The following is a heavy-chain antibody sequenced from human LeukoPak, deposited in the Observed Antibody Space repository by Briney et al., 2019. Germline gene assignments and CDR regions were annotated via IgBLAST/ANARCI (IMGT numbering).Heavy chain of an antibody. J-gene: IGHJ6*03. CDR2: ISSSGSTI. D-gene: IGHD1-26*01. CDR3: AREGIWEPHPTYYYYYMDV. CDR1: GFTFSDYY. Sequence: GGSLRLSCAASGFTFSDYYMSWIRQAPGKGLEWVSYISSSGSTIYYADSVKGRFTISRDNAKNSLYLQMNSLRAEDTAVYYCAREGIWEPHPTYYYYYMDVWGKGTTVTISS. V-gene: IGHV3-11*01.